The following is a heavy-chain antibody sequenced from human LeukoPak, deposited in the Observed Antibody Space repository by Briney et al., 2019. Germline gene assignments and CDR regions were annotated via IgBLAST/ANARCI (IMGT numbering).Heavy chain of an antibody. CDR1: GFTFSSYS. J-gene: IGHJ4*02. CDR2: ISSSSSYI. V-gene: IGHV3-21*01. Sequence: GGSLRLSRAASGFTFSSYSMNWVRQAPGKGLEWVSSISSSSSYIYYADSVKGRFTISRDNAKNSLYLQMNSLRAEDTAVYYCARGIAVAGTPYFDYWGQGTLVTVSS. D-gene: IGHD6-19*01. CDR3: ARGIAVAGTPYFDY.